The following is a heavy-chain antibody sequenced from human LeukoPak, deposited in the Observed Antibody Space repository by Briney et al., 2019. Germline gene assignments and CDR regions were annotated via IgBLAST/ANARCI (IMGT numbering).Heavy chain of an antibody. J-gene: IGHJ2*01. CDR3: ARGATRATRHFDV. CDR2: IAGNNSPT. D-gene: IGHD2-2*01. V-gene: IGHV3-23*01. CDR1: GFTFSSFS. Sequence: GGSLRLSCVASGFTFSSFSLTWVRQTPGKGLAWVSIIAGNNSPTCYADSVEGRFTISRDNSKNMGYLQMNSLRVEDSGVYFCARGATRATRHFDVWGRGTLVTVSS.